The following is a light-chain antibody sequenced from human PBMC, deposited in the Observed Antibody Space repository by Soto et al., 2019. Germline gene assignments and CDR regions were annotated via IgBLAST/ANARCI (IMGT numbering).Light chain of an antibody. CDR2: GAS. Sequence: ESVLTQSPGTLSLSPGERATLSCRASQTVSSRYLTWYQQKPGQAPRLLIYGASIRATGIPDRFSGSRSGADFTLTISRLEPEDFAVYSCQQFDDSPPAFTFGQGTKLEI. V-gene: IGKV3-20*01. CDR3: QQFDDSPPAFT. CDR1: QTVSSRY. J-gene: IGKJ2*01.